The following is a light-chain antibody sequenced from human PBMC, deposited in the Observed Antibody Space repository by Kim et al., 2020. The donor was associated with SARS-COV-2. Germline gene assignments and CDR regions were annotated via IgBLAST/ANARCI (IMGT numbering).Light chain of an antibody. Sequence: GQSVTISCSGTSNDLGSYTLISWYQQHPGKAPRLIICDISQRPSGLSGRFSGSKSGSTASLTISPLEPDDEADYFCSSYTSGNSWAFGGGTQLTVL. J-gene: IGLJ3*02. CDR2: DIS. CDR1: SNDLGSYTL. V-gene: IGLV2-14*02. CDR3: SSYTSGNSWA.